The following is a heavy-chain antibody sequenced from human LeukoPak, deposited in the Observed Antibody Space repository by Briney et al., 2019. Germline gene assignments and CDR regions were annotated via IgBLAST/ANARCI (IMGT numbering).Heavy chain of an antibody. CDR1: GFTFSSYS. D-gene: IGHD3-3*01. Sequence: GGSLRLSCAASGFTFSSYSMNWVRQAPGKGLEWVSYISNSGDIIYYADSVKGRFTISRDNAKNSLYLQMNSLRVEDTAVYYCARAARDLGPWGQGTLVTVSS. CDR3: ARAARDLGP. J-gene: IGHJ5*02. V-gene: IGHV3-48*04. CDR2: ISNSGDII.